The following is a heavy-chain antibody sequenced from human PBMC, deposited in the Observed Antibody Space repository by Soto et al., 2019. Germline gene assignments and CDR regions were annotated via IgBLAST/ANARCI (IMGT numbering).Heavy chain of an antibody. CDR3: AHILVAALGYYFDY. CDR2: IYWDGDK. CDR1: GFSLSSNRMA. D-gene: IGHD5-12*01. Sequence: QITLKESGPPLVKPTQSLTLTCTFSGFSLSSNRMAVGWIRQPPGKALEWLALIYWDGDKRYSPFLKSSLTMTKDTSKTQVCLTMANMDPVDTARYYCAHILVAALGYYFDYWGQGTLVTVSS. V-gene: IGHV2-5*02. J-gene: IGHJ4*02.